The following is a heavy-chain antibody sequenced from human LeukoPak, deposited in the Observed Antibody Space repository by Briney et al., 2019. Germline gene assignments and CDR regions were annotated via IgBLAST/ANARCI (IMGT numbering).Heavy chain of an antibody. Sequence: PGGSLRLSCAASGFTVSRNYMSWVRQPPGKGLEWVSDIYSGGSTNYADAVTGRFTISRDNSKNTLYLQMNSLRAEDTAVYYCARDSGNYLSFYYYYGMDVWGQGTTVTVSS. CDR2: IYSGGST. V-gene: IGHV3-66*01. CDR3: ARDSGNYLSFYYYYGMDV. D-gene: IGHD4-11*01. CDR1: GFTVSRNY. J-gene: IGHJ6*02.